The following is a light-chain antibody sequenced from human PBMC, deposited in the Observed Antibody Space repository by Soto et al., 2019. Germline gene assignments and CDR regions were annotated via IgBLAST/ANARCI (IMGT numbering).Light chain of an antibody. V-gene: IGLV2-8*01. CDR1: SSDVGGYNY. J-gene: IGLJ2*01. CDR3: SSYAGSNNLL. CDR2: EVS. Sequence: QSVLTQPPSASGSPGQSVTISCTGTSSDVGGYNYVSWYQQHPGRAPKLLIYEVSKRPSGVPDRFSGSKSGKTASLTVSGLQAEDDADYYCSSYAGSNNLLFGGGTKLTVL.